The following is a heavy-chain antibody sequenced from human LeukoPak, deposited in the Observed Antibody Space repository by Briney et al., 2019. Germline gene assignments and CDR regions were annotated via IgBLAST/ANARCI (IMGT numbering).Heavy chain of an antibody. J-gene: IGHJ4*02. CDR1: GFTFSNYA. CDR3: ARTRAAIQGGFDY. Sequence: PGGSLRLSCAASGFTFSNYAMNWVRQAPGKGLEWVSAISGGGVSTYYADSVKGRFTISRDNSKNTLYLQMNSLRAEDTAVYYCARTRAAIQGGFDYWGQGTLVTVSS. D-gene: IGHD2-2*02. CDR2: ISGGGVST. V-gene: IGHV3-23*01.